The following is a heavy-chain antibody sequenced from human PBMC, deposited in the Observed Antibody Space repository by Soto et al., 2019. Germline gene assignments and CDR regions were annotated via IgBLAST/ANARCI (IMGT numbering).Heavy chain of an antibody. Sequence: PSETLSLTCTVSGGSISSGDYYWSWIRQPPGKGLEWIGYIYYSGSTYYNPSLKSRVTISVDTSKNQFSLKLSSVAAADTAVYYCARDRVTGWFDPWGQGTLVTVSS. V-gene: IGHV4-30-4*01. CDR1: GGSISSGDYY. CDR3: ARDRVTGWFDP. CDR2: IYYSGST. J-gene: IGHJ5*02. D-gene: IGHD4-4*01.